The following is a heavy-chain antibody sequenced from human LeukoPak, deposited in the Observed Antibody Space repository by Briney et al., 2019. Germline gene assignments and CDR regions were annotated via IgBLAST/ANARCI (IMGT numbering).Heavy chain of an antibody. CDR1: GFTFSSYA. D-gene: IGHD1-26*01. CDR3: AKVGDLIVGAMKGGYYFDY. J-gene: IGHJ4*02. V-gene: IGHV3-23*01. Sequence: QPGGSLRLSCAASGFTFSSYAMSWVRQAPGKGLEWVSAISGSGGSTYYADSVKGRFTISRDNSKNTLYLQMNSLRAEDTAVYYCAKVGDLIVGAMKGGYYFDYWGQGTLVTVSS. CDR2: ISGSGGST.